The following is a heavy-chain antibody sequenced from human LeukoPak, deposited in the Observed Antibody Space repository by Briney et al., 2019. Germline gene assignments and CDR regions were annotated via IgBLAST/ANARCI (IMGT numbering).Heavy chain of an antibody. CDR2: ISSSGSSI. V-gene: IGHV3-48*03. D-gene: IGHD4-17*01. J-gene: IGHJ3*02. CDR3: ARVGYGDYGGDAFDI. Sequence: GGSLRLSCAASVFTFSNYEMDWVRQAPGKGLEWVSYISSSGSSICYADSVEGRFTISRDNAKKSLYLQMNSLRAEDTAVYYCARVGYGDYGGDAFDIWGQGTMVTVSS. CDR1: VFTFSNYE.